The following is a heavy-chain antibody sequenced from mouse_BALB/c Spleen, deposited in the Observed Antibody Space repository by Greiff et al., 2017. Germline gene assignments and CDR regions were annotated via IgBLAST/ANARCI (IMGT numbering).Heavy chain of an antibody. CDR2: ISSGGSYT. D-gene: IGHD2-4*01. Sequence: EVMLVESGGGLVKPGGSLKLSCAASGFTFSSYTMSWVRQTPEKRLEWVATISSGGSYTYYPDSVKGRFTISRDNAKNTLYLQMSSLKSEDTAMYYCTRGGVYDYEAWFAYWGQGTLVTVSA. CDR3: TRGGVYDYEAWFAY. V-gene: IGHV5-6-4*01. CDR1: GFTFSSYT. J-gene: IGHJ3*01.